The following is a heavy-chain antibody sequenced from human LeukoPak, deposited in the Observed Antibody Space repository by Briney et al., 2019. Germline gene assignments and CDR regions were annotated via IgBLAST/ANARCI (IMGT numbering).Heavy chain of an antibody. CDR1: GFTFSAYS. J-gene: IGHJ6*03. CDR2: VGSSGAYI. V-gene: IGHV3-21*01. CDR3: ARMHLFGVVNYNYYYMDV. Sequence: GGSLRLSXAASGFTFSAYSMTWVGQTPGKGLEWLASVGSSGAYIYYADSVKGRFTISRDNAKNSLFLQMNSLRVEDTALYYCARMHLFGVVNYNYYYMDVWGKGTPVTVSS. D-gene: IGHD3-3*01.